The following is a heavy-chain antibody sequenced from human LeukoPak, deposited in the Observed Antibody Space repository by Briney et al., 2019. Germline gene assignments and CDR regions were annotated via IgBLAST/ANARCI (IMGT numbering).Heavy chain of an antibody. V-gene: IGHV3-11*04. Sequence: GGSLRLSCAASGFTFSDYYMSWIRQAPGKGLEWVSYISSSGSTIYYADSVKGRFTISRDNAKNSVYLQVNSLRAEDTAVYYCVRDNGYYDILTAYYYYFYMDVWGRGTTVTVSS. CDR1: GFTFSDYY. D-gene: IGHD3-9*01. CDR2: ISSSGSTI. CDR3: VRDNGYYDILTAYYYYFYMDV. J-gene: IGHJ6*03.